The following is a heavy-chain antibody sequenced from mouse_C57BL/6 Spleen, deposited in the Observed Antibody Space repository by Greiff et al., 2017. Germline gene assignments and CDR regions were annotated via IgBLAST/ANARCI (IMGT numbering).Heavy chain of an antibody. CDR3: ARWYYGSPFGY. Sequence: EVQLVESGGGLVQPGGSLSLSCAASGFTFTDYYMSWVRQPPGKALEWLGFIRNKANGYTTEYSVSVKGRFTIARDNSQSVLYLRMIALGAEDGATYCCARWYYGSPFGYWGQGTTLTVSS. J-gene: IGHJ2*01. V-gene: IGHV7-3*01. D-gene: IGHD1-1*01. CDR2: IRNKANGYTT. CDR1: GFTFTDYY.